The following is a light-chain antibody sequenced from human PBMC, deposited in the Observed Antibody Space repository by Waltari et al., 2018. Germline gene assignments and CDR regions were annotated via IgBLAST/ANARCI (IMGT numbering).Light chain of an antibody. CDR3: CSYAARNIWV. V-gene: IGLV2-23*02. CDR2: GVL. Sequence: QSALTQPASVSGSPGQSITISCTGTSSDVGLYNLVSWYQHLPDKPPKLIVYGVLERPSGVSHRFSGSKSGKPASLTISGLQAEDEAEYYCCSYAARNIWVFGGGTKLTVL. CDR1: SSDVGLYNL. J-gene: IGLJ3*02.